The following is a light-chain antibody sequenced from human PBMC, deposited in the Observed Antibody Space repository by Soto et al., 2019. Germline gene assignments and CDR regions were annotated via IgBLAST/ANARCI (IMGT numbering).Light chain of an antibody. Sequence: QSVLTQPHSVSGSPGQSVTICCTRTSSYIGPYDHVAWYQQHPGKAPKLIIFAVSKRPSGVPDRFSGSKSGNTASLTISGLQAEDEADYYCSSYAGNYIYVFATGTKVTVL. CDR3: SSYAGNYIYV. J-gene: IGLJ1*01. CDR2: AVS. CDR1: SSYIGPYDH. V-gene: IGLV2-11*01.